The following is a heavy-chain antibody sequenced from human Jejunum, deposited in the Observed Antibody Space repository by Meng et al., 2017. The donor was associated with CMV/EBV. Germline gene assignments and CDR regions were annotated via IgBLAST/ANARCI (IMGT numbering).Heavy chain of an antibody. Sequence: GFTFRNDGMHWVRQAPGKGLEWVAFIWFDGSHTFYADSVKGRFTISRDNSKNTLYLQMNSLRTEDTAVYYCARPFGVASAGASDIWGQGTMVTVSS. CDR1: GFTFRNDG. D-gene: IGHD3-3*01. V-gene: IGHV3-30*02. J-gene: IGHJ3*02. CDR3: ARPFGVASAGASDI. CDR2: IWFDGSHT.